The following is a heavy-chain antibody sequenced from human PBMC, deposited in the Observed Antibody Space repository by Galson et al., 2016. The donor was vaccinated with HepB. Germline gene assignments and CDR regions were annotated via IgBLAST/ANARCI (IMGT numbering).Heavy chain of an antibody. J-gene: IGHJ6*02. D-gene: IGHD4-17*01. CDR2: VNYVGRA. CDR3: AKTVTTISPHDSNDLDV. Sequence: SETLSLTCGVFGGSLSGYYWSWVRQPPGMGLERIGEVNYVGRANSNPSLRSRVTISVDVSNNQFSLNLKSLSAADTADYYCAKTVTTISPHDSNDLDVWGQGTTVTVSS. V-gene: IGHV4-34*01. CDR1: GGSLSGYY.